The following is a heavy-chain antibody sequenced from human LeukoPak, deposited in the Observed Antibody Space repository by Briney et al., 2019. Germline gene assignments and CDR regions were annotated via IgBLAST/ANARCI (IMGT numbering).Heavy chain of an antibody. V-gene: IGHV3-9*01. CDR2: ISCNSGSI. CDR1: GFTFDDYA. J-gene: IGHJ1*01. D-gene: IGHD3-10*01. CDR3: AKDMSGRYYGSGSYQFLQH. Sequence: GGSLRCSCAGSGFTFDDYAMHWVRQAPGKGLKWVSGISCNSGSIGYADSVKGRFTISRDNAKNSLYLQMNSLRAEDTALYYCAKDMSGRYYGSGSYQFLQHWGQGTLVTVSS.